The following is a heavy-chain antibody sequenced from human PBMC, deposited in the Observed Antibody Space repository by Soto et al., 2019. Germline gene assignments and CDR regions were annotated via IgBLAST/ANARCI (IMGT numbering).Heavy chain of an antibody. Sequence: QVQLQQWGAGLLKPSETLSLTCAVYGGSFSGYYWSWIRQPPGKGLEWIGEINHSGSTNYNPSLKSRVTISVDTSKNQVSLKLSSVTAADTAVYYCAVGWILDYWGQGTLVTVSS. CDR2: INHSGST. D-gene: IGHD2-2*03. J-gene: IGHJ4*02. CDR1: GGSFSGYY. CDR3: AVGWILDY. V-gene: IGHV4-34*01.